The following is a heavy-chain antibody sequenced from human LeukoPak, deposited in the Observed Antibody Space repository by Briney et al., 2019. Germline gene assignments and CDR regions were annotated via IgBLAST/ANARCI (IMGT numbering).Heavy chain of an antibody. CDR1: GYIFTSYS. Sequence: ASVKVSCKASGYIFTSYSISWVRQAPGQGLEWMGGISDYNGDTNYVQKFKGRVTMTTDTSTSTAYMELKSLRSDDTAVYYCAREEGAPIAAANIWGLGTKVTVSS. J-gene: IGHJ3*02. D-gene: IGHD6-13*01. CDR3: AREEGAPIAAANI. CDR2: ISDYNGDT. V-gene: IGHV1-18*01.